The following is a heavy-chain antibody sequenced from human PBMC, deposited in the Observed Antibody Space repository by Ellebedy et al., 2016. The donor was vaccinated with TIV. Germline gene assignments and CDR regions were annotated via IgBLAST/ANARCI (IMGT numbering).Heavy chain of an antibody. V-gene: IGHV1-69*13. D-gene: IGHD6-13*01. J-gene: IGHJ4*02. Sequence: SVKVSCXASGGTFSSYAISWVRQAPGQGLEWMGGIIPIFGTANYAQKFQGRVTITADDSTSTAYMELSSLRSEDTAVYYCARSFGIAAAGNFDYWGQGTLVTVSS. CDR1: GGTFSSYA. CDR3: ARSFGIAAAGNFDY. CDR2: IIPIFGTA.